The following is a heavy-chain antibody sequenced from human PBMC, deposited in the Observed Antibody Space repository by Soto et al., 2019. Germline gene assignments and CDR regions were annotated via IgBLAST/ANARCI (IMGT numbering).Heavy chain of an antibody. CDR1: GFTFSSYG. V-gene: IGHV3-30*03. J-gene: IGHJ4*02. D-gene: IGHD1-1*01. CDR3: ASGGAACTRYTWRGNYCIDD. CDR2: ISYDGNNK. Sequence: GGSLRLSCAASGFTFSSYGMHWVRQAPGKGLEWVAVISYDGNNKFYADSVKGRFTISRDSTKQTLYLQMNSLRPDDTAMYYCASGGAACTRYTWRGNYCIDDWGQGTPVTVSS.